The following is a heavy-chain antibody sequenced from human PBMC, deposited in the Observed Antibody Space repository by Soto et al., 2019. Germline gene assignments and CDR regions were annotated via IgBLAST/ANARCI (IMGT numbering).Heavy chain of an antibody. J-gene: IGHJ4*02. Sequence: QVQLVQSGAEVKKPGSSVKVSCKASGGTFSSYTISWVRQAPGQGLEWMGRIIPILGIADYAQKFQGRVTMTADKSTGTAYMELSSLRSEDTAVYYCARDDGLAYCGGDCYSWGQGTLVTVSS. V-gene: IGHV1-69*02. CDR3: ARDDGLAYCGGDCYS. CDR2: IIPILGIA. D-gene: IGHD2-21*02. CDR1: GGTFSSYT.